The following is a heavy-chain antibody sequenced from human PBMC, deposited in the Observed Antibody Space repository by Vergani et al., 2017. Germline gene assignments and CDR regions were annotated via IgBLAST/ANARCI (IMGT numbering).Heavy chain of an antibody. CDR3: ARDRVVPAAIHYYYYGMDV. Sequence: QVQLQQWGAGLLKPSETLSLTCAVYGGSFSGYYWSWIRQPPGKGLEWIGEINHSGSTNYNPSLKSRVTISVDTSKNQFSLKLSSVTAADTAVYYCARDRVVPAAIHYYYYGMDVWGQGTTVTVSS. CDR1: GGSFSGYY. D-gene: IGHD2-2*02. J-gene: IGHJ6*02. CDR2: INHSGST. V-gene: IGHV4-34*01.